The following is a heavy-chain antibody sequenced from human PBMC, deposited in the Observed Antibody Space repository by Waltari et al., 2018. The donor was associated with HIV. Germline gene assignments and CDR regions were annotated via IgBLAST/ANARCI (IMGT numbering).Heavy chain of an antibody. CDR2: ISNIGSTT. J-gene: IGHJ6*02. V-gene: IGHV3-11*01. CDR1: GFTLGDFY. Sequence: GLLVESGGGSVKPGGSLRLSCTASGFTLGDFYMTWIRQAPGEGLQWIAYISNIGSTTYHAASVRGRFTVSRDNAKDTLYLEMNSLRVEDTAIYYCARDFRHNGMDVWGQGTTVIVSS. CDR3: ARDFRHNGMDV.